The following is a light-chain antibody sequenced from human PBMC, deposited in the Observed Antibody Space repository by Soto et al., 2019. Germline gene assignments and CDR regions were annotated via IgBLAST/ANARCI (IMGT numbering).Light chain of an antibody. V-gene: IGLV2-23*01. Sequence: QSVMTQPASVSGSPGQSITISCTGTSSDVGSYNLVSWYQQHSGKAPNLMFYEGSKRPSGVSNRSSGSKSGNSASLTISGLQAEDEADYYCCSYAGRSTVVFGGGTKLTVL. CDR1: SSDVGSYNL. CDR3: CSYAGRSTVV. J-gene: IGLJ2*01. CDR2: EGS.